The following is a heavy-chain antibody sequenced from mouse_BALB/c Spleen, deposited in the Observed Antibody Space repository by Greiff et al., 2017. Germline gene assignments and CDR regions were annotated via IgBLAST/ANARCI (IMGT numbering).Heavy chain of an antibody. J-gene: IGHJ3*01. CDR3: ARFKGEDGHYPY. CDR1: GYSFTGYY. Sequence: VQLQQSGPELVKPGASVKISCKASGYSFTGYYMHWVKQSHVKSLEWIGRINPYNGATSYNQNFKDKASLTVDKSSSTAYMELHSLTSEDSAVYYCARFKGEDGHYPYWGQGTLVTVSA. CDR2: INPYNGAT. V-gene: IGHV1-31*01. D-gene: IGHD2-3*01.